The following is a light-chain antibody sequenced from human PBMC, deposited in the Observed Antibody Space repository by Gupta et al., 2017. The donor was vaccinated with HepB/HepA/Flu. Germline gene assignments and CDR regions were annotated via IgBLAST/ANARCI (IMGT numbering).Light chain of an antibody. CDR2: RSS. Sequence: EIVMTHSPANLSVSPGERATLSGRASQRISVYLPWYQQKPGQPPRLLKYRSSTRATGIPARFRGSGSGTEFTLTISSLQAEDFAVYCCQQYTDWPPWTFGQGTKVEIK. CDR3: QQYTDWPPWT. V-gene: IGKV3-15*01. J-gene: IGKJ1*01. CDR1: QRISVY.